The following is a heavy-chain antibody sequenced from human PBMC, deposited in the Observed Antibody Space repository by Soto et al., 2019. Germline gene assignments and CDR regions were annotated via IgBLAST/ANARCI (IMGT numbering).Heavy chain of an antibody. D-gene: IGHD6-13*01. Sequence: SVKVSCKASGGTFSSYAISWVRQAPGQGLEWMGGIIPIFGTANYAQKFQGRVTITADESTSTAYMELSSLRSEDTAVYYCARVLWSAGTWYYVMDFCGQGTTVTVSS. J-gene: IGHJ6*02. CDR2: IIPIFGTA. CDR1: GGTFSSYA. V-gene: IGHV1-69*13. CDR3: ARVLWSAGTWYYVMDF.